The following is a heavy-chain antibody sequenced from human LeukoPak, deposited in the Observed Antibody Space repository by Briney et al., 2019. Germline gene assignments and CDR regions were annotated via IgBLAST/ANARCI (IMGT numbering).Heavy chain of an antibody. J-gene: IGHJ5*02. CDR2: IFYSGST. CDR1: GGSISSSSHY. V-gene: IGHV4-39*07. CDR3: ARRYYYDSSGYYYFNTRSRFDP. D-gene: IGHD3-22*01. Sequence: SETLSLTCTVSGGSISSSSHYWGWIRQSPGKGLEWIGSIFYSGSTFYNPSLKSRVTISVDTSKNQFSLKLSSVTAADTAVYYCARRYYYDSSGYYYFNTRSRFDPWGQGTLVTVSS.